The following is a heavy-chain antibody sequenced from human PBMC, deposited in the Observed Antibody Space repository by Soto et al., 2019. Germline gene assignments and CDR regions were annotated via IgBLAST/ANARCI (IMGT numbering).Heavy chain of an antibody. CDR2: ISSSSSYT. V-gene: IGHV3-11*05. CDR1: GFTFSDYY. J-gene: IGHJ4*02. CDR3: ARGQQLVRWYFDY. Sequence: QVQLVESGGGLVKPGGSLRLSCAASGFTFSDYYMSWIRQAPGKGLEWVSYISSSSSYTNYADSVKGRFTISRDNAKNSLYLQMNSLRAEDTAVYYCARGQQLVRWYFDYWGQGTLVTVSS. D-gene: IGHD6-13*01.